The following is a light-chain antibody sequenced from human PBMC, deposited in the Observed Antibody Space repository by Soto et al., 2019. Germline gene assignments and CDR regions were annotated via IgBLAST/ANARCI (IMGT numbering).Light chain of an antibody. V-gene: IGKV1-5*03. CDR2: KAS. CDR1: QSISHW. Sequence: DIPMTQSPSTLSASVGDRVTITCRASQSISHWLAWYQQKPGKAPKLLIYKASNLESGVPSRFSGSGSGAEFTLTISSLQPDDFATYYCQQYNSYLLTFGGGTKVEIK. J-gene: IGKJ4*01. CDR3: QQYNSYLLT.